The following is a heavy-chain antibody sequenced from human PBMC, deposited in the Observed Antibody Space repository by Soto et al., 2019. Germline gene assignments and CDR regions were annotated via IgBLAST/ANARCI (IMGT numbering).Heavy chain of an antibody. D-gene: IGHD3-3*01. CDR2: INPNSGGT. CDR3: ARGPPITIFGVVIYFDY. J-gene: IGHJ4*02. CDR1: GYIFTGYY. Sequence: ASVKVSCKASGYIFTGYYMHWVRQAPGQGLEWMGWINPNSGGTNYAQKFQGRVTMTRDTSTSTAYMELSRLRSDDTAVYYCARGPPITIFGVVIYFDYWGQGTLVTVSS. V-gene: IGHV1-2*02.